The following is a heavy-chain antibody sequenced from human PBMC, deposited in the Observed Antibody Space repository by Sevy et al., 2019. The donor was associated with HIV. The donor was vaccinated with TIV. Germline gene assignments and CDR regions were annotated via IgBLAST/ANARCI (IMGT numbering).Heavy chain of an antibody. CDR1: GFPVSSNY. D-gene: IGHD2-8*02. V-gene: IGHV3-23*01. Sequence: GGSLRLSCAASGFPVSSNYMSWVRQAPGKGLEWVSTLIGGGSRTYYADSVTDRFTISRDNSRNTLYLQMNSLRAEDTAVYYSAKRRVQSGLSGGGANYGWDVCGQGTTVTVSS. J-gene: IGHJ6*02. CDR3: AKRRVQSGLSGGGANYGWDV. CDR2: LIGGGSRT.